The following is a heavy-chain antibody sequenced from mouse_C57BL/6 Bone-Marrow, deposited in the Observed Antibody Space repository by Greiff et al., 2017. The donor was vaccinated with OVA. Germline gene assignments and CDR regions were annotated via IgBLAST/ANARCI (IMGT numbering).Heavy chain of an antibody. D-gene: IGHD1-1*01. V-gene: IGHV1-80*01. CDR2: IYPGDGDT. CDR3: ARPGFTTVVATDAMDY. J-gene: IGHJ4*01. CDR1: GYAFSSYW. Sequence: VQLQQSGAELVKPGASVKISCKASGYAFSSYWMNWVKQRPGKGLEWIGQIYPGDGDTNYNGKFKGKATLTADKSSSTAYMPLSSLTSEDCAVYFCARPGFTTVVATDAMDYWGQGTSVTVSS.